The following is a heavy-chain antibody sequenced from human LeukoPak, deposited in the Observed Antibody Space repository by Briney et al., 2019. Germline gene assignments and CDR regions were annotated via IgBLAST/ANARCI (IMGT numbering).Heavy chain of an antibody. V-gene: IGHV1-2*02. CDR1: GYTFTGCY. J-gene: IGHJ4*02. CDR3: ARGDQYYDILTGYLYYFDY. Sequence: ASVKVSCKASGYTFTGCYMHWVRQAPGQGLEWMGWINPNGGGTNYAQKFQGRVTMTRDTSISTAYMELSRLRSDDTAVYYCARGDQYYDILTGYLYYFDYWGQGTLVTVSS. D-gene: IGHD3-9*01. CDR2: INPNGGGT.